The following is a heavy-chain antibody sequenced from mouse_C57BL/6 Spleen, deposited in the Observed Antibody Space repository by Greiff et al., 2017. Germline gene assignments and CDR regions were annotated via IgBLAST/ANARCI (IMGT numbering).Heavy chain of an antibody. V-gene: IGHV5-4*01. CDR1: GFTFSSYA. J-gene: IGHJ1*03. CDR2: ISDGGSYT. D-gene: IGHD2-4*01. CDR3: ARDSTMITVYWYFDV. Sequence: EVQGVESGGGLVKPGGSLKLSCAASGFTFSSYAMSWVRQTPEKRLEWVATISDGGSYTYYPDNVKGRFTISRDNAKNNLYLQMSHLKSEDTAMYYCARDSTMITVYWYFDVWGTGTTVTVSS.